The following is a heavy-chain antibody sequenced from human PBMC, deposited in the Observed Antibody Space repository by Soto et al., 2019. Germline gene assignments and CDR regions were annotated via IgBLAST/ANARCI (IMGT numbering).Heavy chain of an antibody. CDR2: ISGSGGST. J-gene: IGHJ4*02. D-gene: IGHD6-19*01. CDR3: ATGGGAYSSGWYILDY. V-gene: IGHV3-23*01. CDR1: GFTFSSYA. Sequence: EVQLLESGGGLVQPGGSLRLSCAASGFTFSSYAMSWVRQAPGKGLEWVSAISGSGGSTYYADSVKGRFTISRDNSKNQLHLQKNRLRAGDTAVDYCATGGGAYSSGWYILDYWGQGTLVTVSS.